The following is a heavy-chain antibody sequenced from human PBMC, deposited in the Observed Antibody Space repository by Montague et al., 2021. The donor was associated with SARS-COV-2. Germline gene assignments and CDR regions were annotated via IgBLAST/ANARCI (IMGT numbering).Heavy chain of an antibody. D-gene: IGHD4-23*01. V-gene: IGHV2-70*01. J-gene: IGHJ4*02. Sequence: PALVKPTQTLTLTCTISGFSLTSGVSCVHWIRQPPGKALEWLALXXWDDDKYSSTSLKTRLTISKDTSKNQVVLTMTNMDPVDTATYYCARGRYGGNRGYYFDYWGQGTLVTVSS. CDR1: GFSLTSGVSC. CDR2: XXWDDDK. CDR3: ARGRYGGNRGYYFDY.